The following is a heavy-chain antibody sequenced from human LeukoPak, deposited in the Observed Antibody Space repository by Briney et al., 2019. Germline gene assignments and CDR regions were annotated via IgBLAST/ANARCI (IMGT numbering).Heavy chain of an antibody. D-gene: IGHD5-18*01. V-gene: IGHV4-59*08. J-gene: IGHJ4*02. Sequence: SETLSLTCTVSGGSISSYYWSWIRQPPGRGLEWIGSVYYIGSTNYNPSLKSRVTISVDTSKNQFSLKLSSVTAADTAVYYCAGVETTMFNFDYWGQGTMVTVSS. CDR3: AGVETTMFNFDY. CDR1: GGSISSYY. CDR2: VYYIGST.